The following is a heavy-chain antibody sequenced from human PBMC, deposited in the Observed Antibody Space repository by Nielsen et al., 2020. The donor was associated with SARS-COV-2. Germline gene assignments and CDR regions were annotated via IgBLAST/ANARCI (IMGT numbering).Heavy chain of an antibody. CDR2: TYYRSKWYN. Sequence: SQTLSLTCAISGDSVSSSSAAWNWIRQSPSRGLEWLGRTYYRSKWYNDYAVSVKSRITINPDTSKNQFSLHLNSVTPEDTAVYYCAREGQQLGREVYYYYMDVWGKGTTVTVSS. J-gene: IGHJ6*03. D-gene: IGHD6-13*01. CDR3: AREGQQLGREVYYYYMDV. V-gene: IGHV6-1*01. CDR1: GDSVSSSSAA.